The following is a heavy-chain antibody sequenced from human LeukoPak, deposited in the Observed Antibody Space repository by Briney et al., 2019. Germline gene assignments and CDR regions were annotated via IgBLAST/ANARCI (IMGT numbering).Heavy chain of an antibody. D-gene: IGHD6-13*01. CDR1: GYSISSGYY. CDR2: IHHSGSA. J-gene: IGHJ1*01. CDR3: ARVAAGIGFFQH. Sequence: SETLSLTCIVSGYSISSGYYWGWIRPPPGKGLEWIGNIHHSGSAYYNPSLKSRVTISVDTSKNQLSLKVNSVTAADTAVYYCARVAAGIGFFQHWGQGTLVTVSS. V-gene: IGHV4-38-2*02.